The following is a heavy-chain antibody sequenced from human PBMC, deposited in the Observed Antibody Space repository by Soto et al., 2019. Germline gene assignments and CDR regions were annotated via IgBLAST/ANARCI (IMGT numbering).Heavy chain of an antibody. J-gene: IGHJ5*02. D-gene: IGHD2-2*01. Sequence: PGGSLRLSFAASGFTFSSYSMNWVRQAPGKGLEWVSSISSSSSYIYYADSVKGRFTISRDNAKNSLYLQMNSLRAEDTAVYYCARDRTIVVVPAAPRWFDPWGQGSLVTV. CDR2: ISSSSSYI. CDR1: GFTFSSYS. CDR3: ARDRTIVVVPAAPRWFDP. V-gene: IGHV3-21*01.